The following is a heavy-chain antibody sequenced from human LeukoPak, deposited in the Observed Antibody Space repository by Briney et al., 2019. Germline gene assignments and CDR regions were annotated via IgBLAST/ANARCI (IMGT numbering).Heavy chain of an antibody. CDR3: ARVTNDQFGYDSSGYKDYYYYGMDV. CDR1: GFTFSSYS. Sequence: GGSLRLSCAASGFTFSSYSMNWVRQAPGKGLEWVSSISSSSSYIYYADSVKGRFTISRDNAKNSLYLQMNSLRAEDTAVYYCARVTNDQFGYDSSGYKDYYYYGMDVWGQGTTVTVSS. V-gene: IGHV3-21*01. D-gene: IGHD3-22*01. J-gene: IGHJ6*02. CDR2: ISSSSSYI.